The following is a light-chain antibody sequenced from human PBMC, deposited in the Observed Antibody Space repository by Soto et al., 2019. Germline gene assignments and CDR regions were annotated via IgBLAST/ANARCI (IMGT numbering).Light chain of an antibody. V-gene: IGKV3-20*01. CDR3: QQYGSSPRT. CDR2: GAS. J-gene: IGKJ1*01. Sequence: IVMTQSPATLSVSPGERATLSCRASERVSSYVAWYQQKPGQAPRLLIYGASSRATGIPDRFSGSGSGTDFTLTISRLEPEDFAVYYCQQYGSSPRTFGQGTKVDIK. CDR1: ERVSSY.